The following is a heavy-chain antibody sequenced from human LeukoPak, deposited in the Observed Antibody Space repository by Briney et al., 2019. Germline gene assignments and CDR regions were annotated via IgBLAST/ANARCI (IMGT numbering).Heavy chain of an antibody. CDR2: IYSGGST. CDR1: GFTVSSNY. CDR3: ARDRTYYGMDV. Sequence: PGGSLRLSCAASGFTVSSNYMSWVRQAPGKGLEWVSVIYSGGSTYYADSVKGRFTISRDNSKNTPYLQMNSLRAEDTAVYYCARDRTYYGMDVWGQGTTVTVSS. V-gene: IGHV3-53*01. J-gene: IGHJ6*02.